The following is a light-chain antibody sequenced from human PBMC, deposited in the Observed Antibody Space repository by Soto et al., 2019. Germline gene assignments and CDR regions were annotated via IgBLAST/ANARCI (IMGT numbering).Light chain of an antibody. CDR2: EVT. V-gene: IGLV2-14*01. J-gene: IGLJ1*01. CDR3: SAYTSSITYV. CDR1: SSDVGAYNY. Sequence: QSALTQPASVSGSPGQSIASSCTGTSSDVGAYNYVSWYQQHPGKAPKLMIYEVTNRPSGVSDRFSGSKSGNTASLTISGLQAEDEADYYFSAYTSSITYVFGTGTKLTVI.